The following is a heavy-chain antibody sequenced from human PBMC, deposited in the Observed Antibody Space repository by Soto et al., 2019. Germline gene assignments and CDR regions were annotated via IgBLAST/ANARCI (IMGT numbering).Heavy chain of an antibody. J-gene: IGHJ5*01. D-gene: IGHD6-19*01. CDR1: GGSFSEYY. V-gene: IGHV4-34*01. Sequence: QVQLQQWGAGLLKPAQTLSLTCAVYGGSFSEYYWTWLRQPHGNGMECIGEINHSGTTSYNPSLKSRVTISVNTSQNQFSLRLSSLTAADTAVYCCARGGFSRGWYLETDSWGQGTLVTVSS. CDR2: INHSGTT. CDR3: ARGGFSRGWYLETDS.